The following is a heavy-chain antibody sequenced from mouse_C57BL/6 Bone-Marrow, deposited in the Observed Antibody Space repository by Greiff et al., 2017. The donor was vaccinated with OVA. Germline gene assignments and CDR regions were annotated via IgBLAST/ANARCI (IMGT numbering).Heavy chain of an antibody. CDR2: IDPENGDT. CDR1: GFNIKDDY. CDR3: TTGWPLDY. J-gene: IGHJ2*01. V-gene: IGHV14-4*01. D-gene: IGHD1-1*02. Sequence: DVQLQESGAELVRPGASVKLSCTASGFNIKDDYMHWVKQRPEQGLEWIGWIDPENGDTEYASKFQGKATITADTSSNTAYLQLSSLTSEDTAVYYCTTGWPLDYWGQGTTLTVSS.